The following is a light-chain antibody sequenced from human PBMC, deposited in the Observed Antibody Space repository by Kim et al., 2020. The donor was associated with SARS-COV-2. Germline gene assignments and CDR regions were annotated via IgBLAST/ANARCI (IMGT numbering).Light chain of an antibody. Sequence: SSELTQDPDVSVALGQTARITCQGDSLRNYYASWYQQKQGQAPVLVIYGINNRPSGIADRFSGSRSGDTASLTITGARAEDEADYYCNSRDTSGNHMVFGGGTQLTVL. CDR2: GIN. V-gene: IGLV3-19*01. J-gene: IGLJ2*01. CDR3: NSRDTSGNHMV. CDR1: SLRNYY.